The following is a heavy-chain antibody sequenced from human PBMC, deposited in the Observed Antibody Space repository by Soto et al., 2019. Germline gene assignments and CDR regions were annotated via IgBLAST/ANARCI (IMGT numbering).Heavy chain of an antibody. V-gene: IGHV1-69*01. Sequence: QVQLVQSGPELKKPGSSVKVSCKAPGDTFNSYGISWVRQAPGQGLEWMGGIVPMFGTTNLALKFEDRVTITADELTTTVYMEIRGLTSENTAVYYCARDLADVHLWDAFDVWGHGTRVTVSS. D-gene: IGHD6-13*01. J-gene: IGHJ3*01. CDR3: ARDLADVHLWDAFDV. CDR1: GDTFNSYG. CDR2: IVPMFGTT.